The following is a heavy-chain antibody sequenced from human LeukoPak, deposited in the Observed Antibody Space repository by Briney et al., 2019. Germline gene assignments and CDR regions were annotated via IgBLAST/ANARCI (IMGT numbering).Heavy chain of an antibody. CDR1: GFTFSSYE. V-gene: IGHV3-48*03. CDR2: ISSSGSTI. J-gene: IGHJ5*02. CDR3: ARVGVPAARRGWFDP. D-gene: IGHD2-2*01. Sequence: GGSLRLSCAASGFTFSSYEMNWVRQAPGKGLEWVSYISSSGSTIYYADSVKGRFTISRGNAKNSLYPQMNSLRAEDTAVYYCARVGVPAARRGWFDPWGQGTLVTVSS.